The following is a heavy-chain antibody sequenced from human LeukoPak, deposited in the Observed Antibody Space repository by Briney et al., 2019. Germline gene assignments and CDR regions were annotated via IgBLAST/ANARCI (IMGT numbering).Heavy chain of an antibody. J-gene: IGHJ4*02. D-gene: IGHD6-13*01. CDR3: TREQLGGFDY. Sequence: PGGSLRLSCAASGFTFSSYAMHWVRQAPGKGLEWVAVISYDGSNKYYADSVKGRFTISRDNAKNSLYLQMNSLRAEDTAVYYCTREQLGGFDYWGQGTLVTVSS. CDR2: ISYDGSNK. V-gene: IGHV3-30-3*01. CDR1: GFTFSSYA.